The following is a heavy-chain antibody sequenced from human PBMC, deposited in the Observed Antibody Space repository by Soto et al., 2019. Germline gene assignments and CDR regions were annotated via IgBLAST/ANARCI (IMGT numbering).Heavy chain of an antibody. V-gene: IGHV3-23*01. CDR1: GFTFSIYA. D-gene: IGHD3-16*01. CDR2: ISGSGGST. J-gene: IGHJ4*02. Sequence: EVQLLDSGGGLVQPGGSLRLSCAASGFTFSIYAMSWVRQAPGEGLERVSSISGSGGSTYYADSVKGRFTISRDNSKNTVYLHMNSLRAEDTALYYCAKESSGGGVDHLDYWVQGTLVTVSS. CDR3: AKESSGGGVDHLDY.